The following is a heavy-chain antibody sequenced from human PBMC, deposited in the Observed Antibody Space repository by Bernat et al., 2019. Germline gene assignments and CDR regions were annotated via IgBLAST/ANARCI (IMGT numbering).Heavy chain of an antibody. CDR3: ARGSLRYFDWLLATDAFDI. Sequence: QLQLQESGSGLVKPSQTLSLTCAVSGGSISSGGYSWSWIRQPPGKGLEWIGYIYHSGSTDYNPSLKSRVTISGDRSKNQFSLKLSSVTAVDTAVYYCARGSLRYFDWLLATDAFDIWGQGTMVTVSS. D-gene: IGHD3-9*01. CDR1: GGSISSGGYS. V-gene: IGHV4-30-2*01. CDR2: IYHSGST. J-gene: IGHJ3*02.